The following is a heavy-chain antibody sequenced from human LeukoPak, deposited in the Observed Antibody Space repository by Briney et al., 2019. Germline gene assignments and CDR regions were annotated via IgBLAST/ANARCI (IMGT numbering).Heavy chain of an antibody. D-gene: IGHD4-23*01. CDR1: GFTFSSYA. V-gene: IGHV3-23*01. CDR2: ISGSGGST. Sequence: GGSLRLSCAASGFTFSSYAMSWVRQAPGKGLEWVSAISGSGGSTYYADSVKGRFTISRDNSKNTLYLQMNSLRAEDTAVYYCAKDVDYGGNSAEYFQHWGQGTLVTVSS. CDR3: AKDVDYGGNSAEYFQH. J-gene: IGHJ1*01.